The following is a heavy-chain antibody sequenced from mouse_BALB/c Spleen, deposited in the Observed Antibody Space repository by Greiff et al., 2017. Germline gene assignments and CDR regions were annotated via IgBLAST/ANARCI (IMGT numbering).Heavy chain of an antibody. Sequence: VMLVESGPGLVAPSQSLSITCTVSGFSLTSYDISWIRQPPGKGLEWLGVIWTGGGTNYNSAFMSRLRISKDNSKSQVFLKMNSLQTDDTAIYYCVRGGNWDYWGQGTTLTVSS. J-gene: IGHJ2*01. CDR1: GFSLTSYD. V-gene: IGHV2-9-2*01. D-gene: IGHD2-1*01. CDR2: IWTGGGT. CDR3: VRGGNWDY.